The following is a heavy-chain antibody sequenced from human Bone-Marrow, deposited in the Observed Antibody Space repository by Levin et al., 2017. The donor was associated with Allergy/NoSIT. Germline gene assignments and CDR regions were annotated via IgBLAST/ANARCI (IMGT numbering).Heavy chain of an antibody. CDR2: ISSSSSYI. CDR1: GFTFSSYS. CDR3: ARAPTYYYGSGSWGNWFDP. J-gene: IGHJ5*02. D-gene: IGHD3-10*01. V-gene: IGHV3-21*01. Sequence: PGGSLRLSCAASGFTFSSYSMNWVRQAPGKGLEWVSSISSSSSYIYYADSVKGRFTISRDNAKNSLYLQMNSLRAEDTAVYYCARAPTYYYGSGSWGNWFDPWGQGTLVTVSS.